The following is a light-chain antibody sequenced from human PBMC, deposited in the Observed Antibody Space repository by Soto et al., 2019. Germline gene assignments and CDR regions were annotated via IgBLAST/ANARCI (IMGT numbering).Light chain of an antibody. CDR3: QSYDSSLSGVV. CDR1: TSNIGADYD. J-gene: IGLJ2*01. Sequence: QAVLTQPPSVSGAPGRRVTISCTGSTSNIGADYDVHWYQQLPGTAPKLLIYGNSNRPSGVPDRFSGSKSGPSASLAITGLQAEDEADYYCQSYDSSLSGVVFGGGTKLTVL. CDR2: GNS. V-gene: IGLV1-40*01.